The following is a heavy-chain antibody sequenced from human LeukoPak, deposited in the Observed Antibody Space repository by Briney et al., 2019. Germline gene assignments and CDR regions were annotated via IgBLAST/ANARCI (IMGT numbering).Heavy chain of an antibody. CDR1: GYTFTSYY. Sequence: ASVKVSCKASGYTFTSYYMHWVRQAPGQGLEWMGIINPSGGSTSYAQKFQGRVTMSRDTSTSTVYMELSSLRSEDTAVYYCARFRSPPYYFDYWGQGTLVTVSS. J-gene: IGHJ4*02. D-gene: IGHD1-26*01. CDR3: ARFRSPPYYFDY. V-gene: IGHV1-46*01. CDR2: INPSGGST.